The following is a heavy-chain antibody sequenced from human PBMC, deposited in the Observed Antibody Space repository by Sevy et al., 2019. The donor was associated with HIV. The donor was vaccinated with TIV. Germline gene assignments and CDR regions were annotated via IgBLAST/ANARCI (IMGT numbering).Heavy chain of an antibody. Sequence: GGSLRLSCAASGFTFREAWMSWVRQAPGKGLEWVGRIKSKTDAATRDFAAPVRGRFSISSDDSANTVYLVMNNLKPEDTGVYYWAAGTGSSVFDYWGQGTLVTVSS. J-gene: IGHJ4*02. CDR2: IKSKTDAATR. CDR1: GFTFREAW. CDR3: AAGTGSSVFDY. D-gene: IGHD1-26*01. V-gene: IGHV3-15*01.